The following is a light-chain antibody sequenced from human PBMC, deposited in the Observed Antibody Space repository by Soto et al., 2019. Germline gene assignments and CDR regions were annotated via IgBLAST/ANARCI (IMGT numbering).Light chain of an antibody. V-gene: IGLV1-44*01. CDR2: SNN. J-gene: IGLJ1*01. CDR3: AAWDDSLNGGV. CDR1: SSNIGGNT. Sequence: QSVLTQPPSASGTPGQRVTISCSGSSSNIGGNTVNWYQQLPGTAPKLLIYSNNQRPSGVPDRFSGSKSGTSASLAISGLQSEDEADYYCAAWDDSLNGGVFGTGTKLTVL.